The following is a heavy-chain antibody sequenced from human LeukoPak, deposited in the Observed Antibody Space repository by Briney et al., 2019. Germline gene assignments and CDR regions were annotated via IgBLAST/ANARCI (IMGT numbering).Heavy chain of an antibody. D-gene: IGHD3-10*01. CDR3: ARAYYGSGSYFDY. CDR2: IYHSGST. J-gene: IGHJ4*02. CDR1: GGSISSSNW. V-gene: IGHV4-4*02. Sequence: SETLSLTCAVSGGSISSSNWWSWVRQPPGKGLEWIGEIYHSGSTNYNPSLKSRVTISVDTSKNQFSLKLSSVTAADTAVYYCARAYYGSGSYFDYWGQGTLVTVSS.